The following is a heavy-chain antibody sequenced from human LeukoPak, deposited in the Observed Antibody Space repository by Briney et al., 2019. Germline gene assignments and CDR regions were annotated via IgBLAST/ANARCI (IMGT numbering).Heavy chain of an antibody. V-gene: IGHV1-2*02. CDR1: GYTFTGYY. Sequence: ASVKVSCKASGYTFTGYYMHWVRQAPGQGLEWMGWINPNSGGTNYAQKFQGRVTMTRDTSISTAYMELSRLRSDDTAVYYCARDLDSAVRNIFDYWGQGTLVTVSS. CDR2: INPNSGGT. CDR3: ARDLDSAVRNIFDY. D-gene: IGHD4-23*01. J-gene: IGHJ4*02.